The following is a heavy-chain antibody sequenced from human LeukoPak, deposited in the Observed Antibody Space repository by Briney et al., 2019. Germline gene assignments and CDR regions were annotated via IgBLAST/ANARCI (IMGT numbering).Heavy chain of an antibody. CDR1: GGSITSYY. Sequence: SETLSLTCSVSGGSITSYYWSWIRQPPGKGLEWIGYIYYSGSTNYSPSLKSRVTMSVDTSKHQFSLKLSSVTAADTAVYYCARVGSYCFEYWGQGTLVTVSS. CDR2: IYYSGST. V-gene: IGHV4-59*01. J-gene: IGHJ4*02. D-gene: IGHD3-10*01. CDR3: ARVGSYCFEY.